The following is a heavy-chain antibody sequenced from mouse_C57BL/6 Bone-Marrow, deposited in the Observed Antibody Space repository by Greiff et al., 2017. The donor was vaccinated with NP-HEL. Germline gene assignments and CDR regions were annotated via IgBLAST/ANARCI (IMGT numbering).Heavy chain of an antibody. D-gene: IGHD1-1*01. V-gene: IGHV1-5*01. CDR2: IYPGNSDT. CDR1: GYTFTSYW. Sequence: VQLQQSGTVLARPGASVKMSCKTSGYTFTSYWMHWVKQRPGQGLEWIGAIYPGNSDTSYNQKFTGKAKLTAVTSASTAYMELSSLTNEDSAVYYCTPLTTVDWYFDVWGTGTTVTVSS. J-gene: IGHJ1*03. CDR3: TPLTTVDWYFDV.